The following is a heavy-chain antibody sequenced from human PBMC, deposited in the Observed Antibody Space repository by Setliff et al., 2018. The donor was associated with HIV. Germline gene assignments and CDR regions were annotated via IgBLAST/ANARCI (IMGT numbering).Heavy chain of an antibody. D-gene: IGHD4-17*01. V-gene: IGHV4-59*12. CDR2: VYYSGST. CDR3: VRDDYGYNGKGFDY. Sequence: SETLSLTCTVFGGSMNNYYWNWIRQSPGKGLEWIGYVYYSGSTKYSPSLKSRVSISLDPSTKQVSLKLSSVTAADTAMYYCVRDDYGYNGKGFDYWGPGTLVTVSS. J-gene: IGHJ4*02. CDR1: GGSMNNYY.